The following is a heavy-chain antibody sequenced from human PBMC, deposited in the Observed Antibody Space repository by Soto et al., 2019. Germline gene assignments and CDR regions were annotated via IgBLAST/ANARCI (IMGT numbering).Heavy chain of an antibody. J-gene: IGHJ4*02. CDR1: GGSISSYY. Sequence: QVQLQESGPGLVKPSETLSLTCTVSGGSISSYYWSWIRQPPGKGLEWIGYIYYSGSTNYNPSPKSRVTISVDTSKNQFSLKLSSVTAADTAVYYCARAMTTVTGTPKSFDYWGQGTLVTVSS. CDR2: IYYSGST. D-gene: IGHD4-17*01. V-gene: IGHV4-59*01. CDR3: ARAMTTVTGTPKSFDY.